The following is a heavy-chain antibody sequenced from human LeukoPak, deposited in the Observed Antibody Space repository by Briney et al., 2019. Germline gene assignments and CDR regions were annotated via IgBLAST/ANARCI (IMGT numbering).Heavy chain of an antibody. J-gene: IGHJ5*02. Sequence: PGRSLRLSCAASGFTFSSYAMHWVRQAPGKGLEWVAVISYDGSNKYYADSVKGRFTISRDNSKNTLYLQTNSLRAEDTAVYYCAKDRSVATAPEGFDPWGQGTLVTVSS. V-gene: IGHV3-30*04. CDR3: AKDRSVATAPEGFDP. CDR1: GFTFSSYA. D-gene: IGHD6-13*01. CDR2: ISYDGSNK.